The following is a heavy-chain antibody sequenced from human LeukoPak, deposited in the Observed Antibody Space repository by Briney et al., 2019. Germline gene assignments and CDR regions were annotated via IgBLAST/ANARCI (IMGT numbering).Heavy chain of an antibody. D-gene: IGHD6-13*01. J-gene: IGHJ6*03. Sequence: ASVKVSCKASGYTFTSYYMHWVRQAPGQGLEWMGIINPSGGNTNYAQKLQGRVTMTTDTSTSTAYMELRGLRSDDTAVYYCAREKGYSSSWYAGNYYYYMDVWGKGTTVTVSS. CDR1: GYTFTSYY. CDR2: INPSGGNT. CDR3: AREKGYSSSWYAGNYYYYMDV. V-gene: IGHV1-46*01.